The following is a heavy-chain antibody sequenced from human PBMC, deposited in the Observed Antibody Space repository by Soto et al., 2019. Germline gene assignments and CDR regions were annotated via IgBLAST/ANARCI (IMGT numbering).Heavy chain of an antibody. J-gene: IGHJ4*02. Sequence: PGGSLRLSCAASGFTFSSYAMSWVRQAPGKGLEWVSAISGSGGSTYYADSVKGRFTISRDNSKNTLYLQMNSLRAEDTAVYYCATVAPEAPYYDILTDVYWGQGTLVTVSS. CDR1: GFTFSSYA. D-gene: IGHD3-9*01. CDR3: ATVAPEAPYYDILTDVY. CDR2: ISGSGGST. V-gene: IGHV3-23*01.